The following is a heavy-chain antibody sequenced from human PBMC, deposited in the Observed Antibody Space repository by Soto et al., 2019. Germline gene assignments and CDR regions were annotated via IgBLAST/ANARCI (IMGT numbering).Heavy chain of an antibody. J-gene: IGHJ6*03. Sequence: GASVKVSCKASGYTFTSYDINWVRQATGQGLEWMGWMNPNNGKTDYAQKFQGRVTMTRNTSISTAYMELSSLRSEDTAVYYCARALGNYYDFWSGYYSYYYYYYMDVWGKGTTVTVSS. CDR3: ARALGNYYDFWSGYYSYYYYYYMDV. CDR2: MNPNNGKT. V-gene: IGHV1-8*01. CDR1: GYTFTSYD. D-gene: IGHD3-3*01.